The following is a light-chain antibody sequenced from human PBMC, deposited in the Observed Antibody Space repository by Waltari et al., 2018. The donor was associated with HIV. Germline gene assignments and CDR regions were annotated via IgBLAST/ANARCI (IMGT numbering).Light chain of an antibody. Sequence: QSVPTQSPSASGTPGQRVTISCSGSSSNIGINTINWFQPRPGTAPKLLLFNDHGRPAGVPYRCSGSKSGTSASLAISGLQSEDEANYYCAAWDVTLHGWVFGGGTKVTVL. J-gene: IGLJ3*02. CDR3: AAWDVTLHGWV. CDR1: SSNIGINT. CDR2: NDH. V-gene: IGLV1-44*01.